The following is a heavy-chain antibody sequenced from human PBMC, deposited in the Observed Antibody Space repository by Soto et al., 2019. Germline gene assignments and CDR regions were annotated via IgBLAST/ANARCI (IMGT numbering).Heavy chain of an antibody. CDR1: GGSFSGYY. V-gene: IGHV4-34*01. Sequence: SETLSLTCAVYGGSFSGYYWSWIRQPPGKGLEWIGEINHSGSTNYNPSLKSRVTISVDTSKNQFSLKLSSVTAADTAVYYCASLTYYYDSSGYYYPDFFDYWGQGTLVTVSS. J-gene: IGHJ4*02. D-gene: IGHD3-22*01. CDR2: INHSGST. CDR3: ASLTYYYDSSGYYYPDFFDY.